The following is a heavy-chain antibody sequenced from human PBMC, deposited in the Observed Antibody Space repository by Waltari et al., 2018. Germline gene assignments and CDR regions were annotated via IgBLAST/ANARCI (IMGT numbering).Heavy chain of an antibody. V-gene: IGHV2-5*01. D-gene: IGHD6-19*01. CDR2: IYWNDDK. CDR1: GFSLSTTGVG. Sequence: QITLKESGPTRVKPTQTLTLTCSFSGFSLSTTGVGVGWIRQPPGEALEWLALIYWNDDKRYNPSLKSRVTITKDTSKNQVVLIMTNMDPVDTATYYCAHNVGGWAENWFDPWGQGTLVTVSS. J-gene: IGHJ5*02. CDR3: AHNVGGWAENWFDP.